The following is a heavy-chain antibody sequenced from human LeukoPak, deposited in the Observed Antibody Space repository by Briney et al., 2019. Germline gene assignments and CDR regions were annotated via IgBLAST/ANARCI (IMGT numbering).Heavy chain of an antibody. CDR3: SRGPVPAAIFRFDP. V-gene: IGHV1-2*02. J-gene: IGHJ5*02. Sequence: GASVKVSCKAPGYTFTGYYMHWVRQAPGQGLEWMGWINPNSGDTKYAQKFQGRVTMTRDTSISTAYMELSGLNSDDTAVYYCSRGPVPAAIFRFDPWGQGTLVTVSS. CDR2: INPNSGDT. D-gene: IGHD2-2*01. CDR1: GYTFTGYY.